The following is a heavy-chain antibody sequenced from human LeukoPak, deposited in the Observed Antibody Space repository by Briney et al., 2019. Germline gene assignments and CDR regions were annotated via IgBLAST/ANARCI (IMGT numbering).Heavy chain of an antibody. CDR1: GFTFSSYG. CDR2: IRYDGSNK. CDR3: AKSGSSTILIDY. Sequence: PGGSLRLSCAASGFTFSSYGMHWVRQAPGKGLEWVTFIRYDGSNKYYADSVKGRFTVSRDNSKNTLYLQMSSLRAEDTAVYYCAKSGSSTILIDYWGQGTLVTVSS. D-gene: IGHD2-2*01. V-gene: IGHV3-30*02. J-gene: IGHJ4*02.